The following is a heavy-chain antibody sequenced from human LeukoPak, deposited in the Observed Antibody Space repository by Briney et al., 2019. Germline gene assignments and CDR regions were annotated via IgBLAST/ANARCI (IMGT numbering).Heavy chain of an antibody. CDR2: INLNSYGP. D-gene: IGHD1-26*01. Sequence: ASVKVSCKASVFTFTCYYMHWVRQAPGQGLDWMGWINLNSYGPDFAQTLQGRVTMTRDTSISTASMELSRLRSDDTAVYYCARRGSRSFDHWGQGTLVTVSS. J-gene: IGHJ4*02. CDR3: ARRGSRSFDH. CDR1: VFTFTCYY. V-gene: IGHV1-2*02.